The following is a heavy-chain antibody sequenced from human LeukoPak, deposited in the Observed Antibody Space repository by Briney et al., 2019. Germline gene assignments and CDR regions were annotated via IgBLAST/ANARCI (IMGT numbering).Heavy chain of an antibody. CDR2: VYKSGGT. CDR3: ARISLTTRDAFDI. D-gene: IGHD4-17*01. CDR1: GVSVSSGNYY. Sequence: SETLSLTCTVSGVSVSSGNYYWSWIRQPPGKGLEWIGYVYKSGGTNYNPSLKGRVTVSVDTSKNQFSLKLSSVTTADTAVYYCARISLTTRDAFDIWGQGTTVTVST. J-gene: IGHJ3*02. V-gene: IGHV4-61*01.